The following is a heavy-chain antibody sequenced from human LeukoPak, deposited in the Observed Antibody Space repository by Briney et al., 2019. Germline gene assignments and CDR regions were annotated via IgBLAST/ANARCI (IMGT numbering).Heavy chain of an antibody. V-gene: IGHV3-33*08. CDR3: ARGSLYYYDSSGPDY. CDR2: IWYDGSNK. D-gene: IGHD3-22*01. J-gene: IGHJ4*02. Sequence: GGSLRLSCAASGFTFSSYGMHWVRQAPGKGLEWVAVIWYDGSNKYYADSVKGRFTISRDNSKNTLYLQMNSLRAEDTAVYYCARGSLYYYDSSGPDYWGQGTLVTVSS. CDR1: GFTFSSYG.